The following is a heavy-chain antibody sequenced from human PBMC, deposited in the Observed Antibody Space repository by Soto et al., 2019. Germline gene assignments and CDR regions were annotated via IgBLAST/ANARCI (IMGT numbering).Heavy chain of an antibody. CDR3: AKSRYSDSSGDFYDY. CDR2: IGGSGRTT. V-gene: IGHV3-23*01. J-gene: IGHJ4*02. CDR1: ASTFNNYA. D-gene: IGHD3-22*01. Sequence: VGSLRLSCAASASTFNNYAMSWVRQAPGKGLEWVSGIGGSGRTTYYADSVKGRFTISRDNSNNTLFLQMNSLRAEDTAVYYCAKSRYSDSSGDFYDYWGQGTLVTVSS.